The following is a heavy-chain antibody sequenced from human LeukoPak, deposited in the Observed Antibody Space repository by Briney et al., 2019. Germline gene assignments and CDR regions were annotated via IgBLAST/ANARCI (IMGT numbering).Heavy chain of an antibody. D-gene: IGHD3-22*01. CDR1: GFTFNNYG. Sequence: GGSLRLSCAASGFTFNNYGIHWVRQAPGKGLEWVSSITPTTSYIYYADSVRGRFTISRENAKNSLYLQMNSLRAEDTAVYYCARLRRTSDSSGYYYYYDYWGQGTLVTVFS. CDR2: ITPTTSYI. CDR3: ARLRRTSDSSGYYYYYDY. V-gene: IGHV3-21*01. J-gene: IGHJ4*02.